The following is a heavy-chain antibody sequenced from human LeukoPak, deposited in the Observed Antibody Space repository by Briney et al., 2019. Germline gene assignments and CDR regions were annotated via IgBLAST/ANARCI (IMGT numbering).Heavy chain of an antibody. Sequence: PSETLSLTCTVSGGSISSSSYYWGWIRQPPGKGLEWIGYIYYSGSTNYNPSLKSRVTISVDTSKNQFSLKLSSVTAADTAVYYCARDRVYYYGSGCGEFDPWGQGTLVTVSS. V-gene: IGHV4-61*01. J-gene: IGHJ5*02. D-gene: IGHD3-10*01. CDR2: IYYSGST. CDR3: ARDRVYYYGSGCGEFDP. CDR1: GGSISSSSYY.